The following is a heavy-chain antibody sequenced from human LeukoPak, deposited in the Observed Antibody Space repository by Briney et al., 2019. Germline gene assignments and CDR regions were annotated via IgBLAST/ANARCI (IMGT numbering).Heavy chain of an antibody. J-gene: IGHJ3*02. CDR2: ISRSSSYI. CDR1: GFTFSSYD. CDR3: AREGYCSGGTCWDAFDI. Sequence: PGGSLRLSCAASGFTFSSYDMHWVRQAPGKGLEWVSSISRSSSYIYYADSVKGRFTISRDNAKNSLYLQMNSLRAEDTAVYYCAREGYCSGGTCWDAFDIWGQGTMVTVSS. D-gene: IGHD2-15*01. V-gene: IGHV3-21*01.